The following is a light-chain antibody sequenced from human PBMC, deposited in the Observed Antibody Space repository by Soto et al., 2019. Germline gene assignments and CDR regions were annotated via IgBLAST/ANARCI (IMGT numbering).Light chain of an antibody. V-gene: IGKV1-8*01. Sequence: AIRMTQSPSSFSASTGDRVTITCRASQGISSYLAWYQQKPGKAPKLRVYAASTLQYGVPSRFSGSGSGTDFTLTISCLQSEDFATYFCQQYYTYPQTFGQGTKLEIK. J-gene: IGKJ2*01. CDR1: QGISSY. CDR3: QQYYTYPQT. CDR2: AAS.